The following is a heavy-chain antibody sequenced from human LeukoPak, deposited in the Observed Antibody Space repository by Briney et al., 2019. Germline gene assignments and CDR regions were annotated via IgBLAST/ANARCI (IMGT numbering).Heavy chain of an antibody. J-gene: IGHJ4*02. V-gene: IGHV3-23*01. CDR2: ISGSGGST. CDR1: GFTFSSYA. D-gene: IGHD6-19*01. Sequence: GGSLRLPCAASGFTFSSYAMSWVRQAPGKGLEWVSAISGSGGSTYYADSVKGRFTISRDNSKNTLYLQMNSLRAEDTAVYYCAKDGYEGSGWYPYYFDYWGQGTLVTVSS. CDR3: AKDGYEGSGWYPYYFDY.